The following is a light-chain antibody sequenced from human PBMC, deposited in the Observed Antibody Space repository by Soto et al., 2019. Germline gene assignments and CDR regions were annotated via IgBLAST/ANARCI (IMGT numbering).Light chain of an antibody. CDR1: QSVSSN. Sequence: EIVMTQSPATLSVSPGERATLSCRASQSVSSNLAWYQQKPGQAPRLLIYGASTRATGIPARFSGSGSGTAFTHTISSLQSEDFAVYYCQQYNNWPPFPFGQGTRLEIK. J-gene: IGKJ5*01. CDR3: QQYNNWPPFP. V-gene: IGKV3-15*01. CDR2: GAS.